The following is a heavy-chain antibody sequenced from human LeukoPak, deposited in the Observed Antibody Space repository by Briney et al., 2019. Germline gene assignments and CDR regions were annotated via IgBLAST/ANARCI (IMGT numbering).Heavy chain of an antibody. CDR1: GFTSSSYA. V-gene: IGHV3-23*01. J-gene: IGHJ4*02. CDR3: AKKGAVTATGYFDY. Sequence: PGGSLRLSCAASGFTSSSYAMSWVRQAPGKGLEWVSAISGSGGSTYYADSVKGRFTISRDNSKNTLYLQMNNLRAEDTAIYYCAKKGAVTATGYFDYWGQGTLVTVSS. CDR2: ISGSGGST. D-gene: IGHD2-21*02.